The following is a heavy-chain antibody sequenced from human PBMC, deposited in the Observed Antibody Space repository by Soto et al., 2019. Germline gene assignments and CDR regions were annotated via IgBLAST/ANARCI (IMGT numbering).Heavy chain of an antibody. CDR2: IWYDGSNK. Sequence: QVQLVESGGGVVQPGRSLRLSCAASGFTFSSYGMHWVRQAPGKGLEWVAVIWYDGSNKYYADSVKGRFTISRDDSRNTLYLQMNSVRAEDKYVYYCARDTWSMDVWGQGTTVTVSS. CDR1: GFTFSSYG. J-gene: IGHJ6*02. V-gene: IGHV3-33*01. D-gene: IGHD1-1*01. CDR3: ARDTWSMDV.